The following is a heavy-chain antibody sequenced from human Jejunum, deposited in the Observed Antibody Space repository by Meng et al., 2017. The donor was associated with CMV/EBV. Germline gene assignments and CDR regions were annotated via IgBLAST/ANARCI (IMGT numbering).Heavy chain of an antibody. D-gene: IGHD2-2*01. CDR3: ARQTVVAGSYYGMDV. J-gene: IGHJ6*02. CDR2: IYSGGTA. V-gene: IGHV3-66*02. CDR1: GLTVSSNS. Sequence: SGLTVSSNSLSWVRQAPGKELEWVSIIYSGGTAYYADSVKGRFTISRDNSKNALSLQMGSLRAEDTAVYYCARQTVVAGSYYGMDVWGQGTTVTVSS.